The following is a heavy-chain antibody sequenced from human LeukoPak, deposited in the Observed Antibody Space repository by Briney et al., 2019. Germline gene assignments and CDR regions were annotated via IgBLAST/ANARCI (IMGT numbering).Heavy chain of an antibody. CDR1: GGSISSSSYY. Sequence: SETLSLTCTVSGGSISSSSYYWVWIRQPPGKGLEWIGTVYYSGSTYYNPSLKSRVTISLDTSKNQFSLRLGSVTAADTAVYYCARVPYGSGTYYFDFWGQGILVTVSS. V-gene: IGHV4-39*01. CDR2: VYYSGST. J-gene: IGHJ4*02. CDR3: ARVPYGSGTYYFDF. D-gene: IGHD3-10*01.